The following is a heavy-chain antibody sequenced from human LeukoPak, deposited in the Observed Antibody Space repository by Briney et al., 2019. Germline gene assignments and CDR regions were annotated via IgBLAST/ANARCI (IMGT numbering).Heavy chain of an antibody. CDR2: IYDSVST. CDR3: ARGAAAAGTYYYYYMDV. V-gene: IGHV4-59*01. Sequence: PSETLSLTCTVSGGSITSYYWSWIRQPPGKGLEWIGYIYDSVSTNYNPSLKSRVTISVDTSKNQFSLKLSSVTAADTAVYYCARGAAAAGTYYYYYMDVWGKGTTVTVSS. CDR1: GGSITSYY. D-gene: IGHD6-13*01. J-gene: IGHJ6*03.